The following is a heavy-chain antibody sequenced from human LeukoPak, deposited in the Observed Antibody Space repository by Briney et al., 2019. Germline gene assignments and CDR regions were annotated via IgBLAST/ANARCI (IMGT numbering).Heavy chain of an antibody. V-gene: IGHV1-46*01. CDR1: GYTFTSYY. Sequence: ASVKVSCKASGYTFTSYYMHWVRQAPGQGLEWMGVMNPSGVSTSNAQKFQGRVTMTRDTSTSTVYMELNSLRSEDTAVYYCARVVLAPFDAFDIWGQGTMVTVSS. CDR3: ARVVLAPFDAFDI. CDR2: MNPSGVST. D-gene: IGHD6-6*01. J-gene: IGHJ3*02.